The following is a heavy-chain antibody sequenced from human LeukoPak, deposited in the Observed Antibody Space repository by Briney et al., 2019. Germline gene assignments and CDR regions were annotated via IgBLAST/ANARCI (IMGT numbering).Heavy chain of an antibody. Sequence: PSQTLSLTCTVSGGSISSGSYYWSWIRQPAGKGLEWIGRIYTSGSTNYNPSLKSRVTISVDKSKNQFSLKLSSVTAADTAVYYCARDLGQWLVREYAFDIWGQGTMVTVSS. CDR1: GGSISSGSYY. CDR3: ARDLGQWLVREYAFDI. V-gene: IGHV4-61*02. CDR2: IYTSGST. J-gene: IGHJ3*02. D-gene: IGHD6-19*01.